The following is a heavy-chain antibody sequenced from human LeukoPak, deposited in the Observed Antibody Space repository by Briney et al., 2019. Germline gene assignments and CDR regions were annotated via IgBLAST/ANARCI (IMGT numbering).Heavy chain of an antibody. D-gene: IGHD3-16*01. CDR3: ARVRSKDVWRRYGSYYYYYYMDV. Sequence: SETLSLTCTVPGGSISSYYWSWIRQPPGKGLEWSGSIYYSGSTNYNPSLKSRVTMSVDTSKNQFSLKLSSVPAADTAVYYCARVRSKDVWRRYGSYYYYYYMDVWGKGTTVTISS. CDR2: IYYSGST. CDR1: GGSISSYY. V-gene: IGHV4-59*12. J-gene: IGHJ6*03.